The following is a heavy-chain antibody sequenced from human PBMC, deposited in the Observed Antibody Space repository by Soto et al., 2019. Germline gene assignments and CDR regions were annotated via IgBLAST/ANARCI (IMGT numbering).Heavy chain of an antibody. V-gene: IGHV1-18*01. D-gene: IGHD4-17*01. CDR3: ARAEGTYGDYEEGSGAFDI. Sequence: QVQLVQSGAEVKKPGASVKVSCKTSGYTFTSYGISWVRQAPGQGLEWMGWISAYNGNTNYAQKLQGRVTMTTDPSTRTAYMELRSLRSDDTAVYYCARAEGTYGDYEEGSGAFDIWGQGTMVTVSS. CDR2: ISAYNGNT. J-gene: IGHJ3*02. CDR1: GYTFTSYG.